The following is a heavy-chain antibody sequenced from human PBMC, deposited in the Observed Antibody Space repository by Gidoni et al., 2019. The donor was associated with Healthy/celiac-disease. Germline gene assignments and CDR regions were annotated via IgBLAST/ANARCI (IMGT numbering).Heavy chain of an antibody. CDR1: GDSVSSPRAD. J-gene: IGHJ2*01. D-gene: IGHD7-27*01. CDR3: ARTLTGDPLWYFDL. V-gene: IGHV6-1*01. CDR2: TYYRSKRYN. Sequence: QVQLQQSGLGLPNLSQTLSLTCPISGDSVSSPRADWNWTSQSPSRGLEWLGRTYYRSKRYNDYAVSVKSRISINPDTSKNQYSLQLNSVTPEDTAVYDCARTLTGDPLWYFDLWGRGTLVTVSS.